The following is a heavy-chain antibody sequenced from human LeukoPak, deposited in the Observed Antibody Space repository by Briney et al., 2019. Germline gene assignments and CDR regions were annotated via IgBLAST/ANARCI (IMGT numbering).Heavy chain of an antibody. V-gene: IGHV1-8*03. Sequence: ASVKVSCKASGYTFTNYHINWVRQASGQGLEWMTWINPGTGDKGYARKFQDRVTITTDTSISTAYMELSSLSSEDTAVYFCARTTSMTASGYDYWGQGTLVTVSS. CDR2: INPGTGDK. J-gene: IGHJ4*02. CDR3: ARTTSMTASGYDY. D-gene: IGHD2-21*02. CDR1: GYTFTNYH.